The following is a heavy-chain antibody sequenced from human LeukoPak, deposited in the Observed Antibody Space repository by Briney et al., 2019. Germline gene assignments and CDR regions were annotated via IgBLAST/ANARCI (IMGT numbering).Heavy chain of an antibody. CDR1: GFTFSSYA. V-gene: IGHV3-23*01. CDR2: ISGSGGNT. D-gene: IGHD5-24*01. CDR3: EKDLDGYHASYFGS. J-gene: IGHJ4*02. Sequence: GGSLRLSCAASGFTFSSYAMTWVRQVPGKGLEWVSSISGSGGNTYYADSVKGRFTISRDNSKKMVYLQMNSLRAEDTAVYYCEKDLDGYHASYFGSWGQGTLVTVSS.